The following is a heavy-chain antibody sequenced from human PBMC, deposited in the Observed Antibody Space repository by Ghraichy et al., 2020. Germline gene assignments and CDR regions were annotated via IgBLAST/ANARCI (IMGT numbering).Heavy chain of an antibody. D-gene: IGHD3-22*01. CDR3: ARDGYDSSGYYWFDP. J-gene: IGHJ5*02. V-gene: IGHV3-21*01. CDR2: ISSSSSYI. CDR1: GFTFSSYS. Sequence: GGSLRLSCAASGFTFSSYSMNWVRQAPGKGLEWVSSISSSSSYIYYADSVKGRFTISRDNAKNSLYLQMNSLRAEDTAVYYCARDGYDSSGYYWFDPWGQGTLVTVSS.